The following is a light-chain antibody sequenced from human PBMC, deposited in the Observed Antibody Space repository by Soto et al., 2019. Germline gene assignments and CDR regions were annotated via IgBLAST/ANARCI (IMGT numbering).Light chain of an antibody. CDR1: QHVSICI. Sequence: EIVLTQSPVTLSLSPGERATLSCRASQHVSICILAWYQQKTGPAPRLLFYGTSSRATGIPDRFSGSGSGTDFTLTISRLEPEDFAVYYCQQYGTSPPYTFGQGTKLEIK. CDR2: GTS. CDR3: QQYGTSPPYT. V-gene: IGKV3-20*01. J-gene: IGKJ2*01.